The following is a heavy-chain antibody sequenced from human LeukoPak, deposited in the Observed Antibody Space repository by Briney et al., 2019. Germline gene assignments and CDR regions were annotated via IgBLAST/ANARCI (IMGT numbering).Heavy chain of an antibody. Sequence: GGSLRLSCAASGFIFRNYAMHWVRQAPGKGLEYVSAISSSGDNTYYGNSVRGRFTISRDNAKNSLYLQMNSLRTEDTAVYYCARDPATIMVVTDMNGFDIWGQGTLVTVSS. CDR1: GFIFRNYA. D-gene: IGHD2-21*02. J-gene: IGHJ3*02. CDR3: ARDPATIMVVTDMNGFDI. CDR2: ISSSGDNT. V-gene: IGHV3-64*01.